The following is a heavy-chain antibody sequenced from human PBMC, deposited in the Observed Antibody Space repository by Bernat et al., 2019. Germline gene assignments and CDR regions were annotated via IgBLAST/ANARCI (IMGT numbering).Heavy chain of an antibody. CDR2: INPSGGST. D-gene: IGHD6-19*01. Sequence: QVQLVQSGAEVKKPGASVKVSCKASGYTFTSYYMHWVRQAPGQGLEWMGIINPSGGSTSYAQKFQGRVTITRDTSTSTVYMKLSSLRSEDTAVDYCARRVAVAGARDESLDYWGRGTLVTVSS. J-gene: IGHJ4*03. V-gene: IGHV1-46*01. CDR1: GYTFTSYY. CDR3: ARRVAVAGARDESLDY.